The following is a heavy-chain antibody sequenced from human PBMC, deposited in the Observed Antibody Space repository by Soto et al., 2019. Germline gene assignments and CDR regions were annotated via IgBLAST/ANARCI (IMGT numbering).Heavy chain of an antibody. CDR1: GFTFSSYG. CDR3: ARDFAGIAAAGIDY. V-gene: IGHV3-33*01. D-gene: IGHD6-13*01. J-gene: IGHJ4*02. Sequence: GGSLRLSCAASGFTFSSYGMHWVRQAPGKGLEWVAVIWYDGSNKYYADSVKGRFTISRDNSKNTLYLQMNSLRAEDTAVYYCARDFAGIAAAGIDYWGQGTLVTVSS. CDR2: IWYDGSNK.